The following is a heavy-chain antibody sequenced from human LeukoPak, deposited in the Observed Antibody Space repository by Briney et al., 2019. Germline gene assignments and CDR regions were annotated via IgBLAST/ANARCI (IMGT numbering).Heavy chain of an antibody. D-gene: IGHD6-13*01. CDR3: AREQQLDLRWFDP. V-gene: IGHV1-69*13. CDR1: GGTFSSYA. CDR2: IIPIFGTA. Sequence: SVKVSCKASGGTFSSYAISWVRQAPGQGLEWMGGIIPIFGTANYAQKFQGRATITADESTSTAYMELSSLRSEDTAVYYCAREQQLDLRWFDPWGQGTLVTVSS. J-gene: IGHJ5*02.